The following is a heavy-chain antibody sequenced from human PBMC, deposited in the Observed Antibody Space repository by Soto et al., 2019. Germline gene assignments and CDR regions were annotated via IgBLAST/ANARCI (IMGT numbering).Heavy chain of an antibody. CDR3: ALTVTPVLRPFTPYYYGMDV. CDR2: INHSGST. V-gene: IGHV4-34*01. J-gene: IGHJ6*02. CDR1: GGSFSGYY. Sequence: PSETLSLTCAVYGGSFSGYYWSWIRQPPGKGLEWIGEINHSGSTNYNPSLKSRVTISVDTSKNQFSLKLSSVTAADTAVYYCALTVTPVLRPFTPYYYGMDVWGQGTTVTVSS. D-gene: IGHD4-17*01.